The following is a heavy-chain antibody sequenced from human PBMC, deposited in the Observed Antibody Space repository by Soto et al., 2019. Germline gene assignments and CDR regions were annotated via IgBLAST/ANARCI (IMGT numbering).Heavy chain of an antibody. D-gene: IGHD3-9*01. CDR1: GVTFISYA. CDR2: ISGSGGST. J-gene: IGHJ4*02. V-gene: IGHV3-23*01. Sequence: GGFLRLSCAASGVTFISYAMSWVRQAPGKGLEWVSAISGSGGSTYYADSVKGRFTISRDNSKNTLYLQMNSLRAEDTAVYYCAKGAYYDILTGYLRFDYWGQGTLVTVSS. CDR3: AKGAYYDILTGYLRFDY.